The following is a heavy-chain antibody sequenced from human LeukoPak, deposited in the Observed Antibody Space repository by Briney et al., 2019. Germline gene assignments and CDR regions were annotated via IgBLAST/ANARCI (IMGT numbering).Heavy chain of an antibody. V-gene: IGHV3-30*02. Sequence: GGSLRLSCAASGFTFSSYNMHWVRQAPGKGLEWVAFIRNDGSDKNYADSVEGRLTISRDNSKNTLYPQMNSLRDEDTAVYYCAKDSGGGACAFDHWGQGTLVTVSS. CDR3: AKDSGGGACAFDH. J-gene: IGHJ4*02. CDR1: GFTFSSYN. CDR2: IRNDGSDK. D-gene: IGHD1-26*01.